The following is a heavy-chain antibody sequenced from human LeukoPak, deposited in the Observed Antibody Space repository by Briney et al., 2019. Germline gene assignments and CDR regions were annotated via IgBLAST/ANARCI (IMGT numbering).Heavy chain of an antibody. V-gene: IGHV3-9*03. J-gene: IGHJ3*02. CDR3: AKDYSGSFDAFDI. CDR2: ISWNSGSI. D-gene: IGHD1-26*01. Sequence: PGGSLRLSCAASGFTFDDYAMHWVRQAPGKGLEWVSGISWNSGSIGYADSVKSRFTISRDNAKNSLYLQMNSLRAEDMALYYCAKDYSGSFDAFDIWGQGTMVTVSS. CDR1: GFTFDDYA.